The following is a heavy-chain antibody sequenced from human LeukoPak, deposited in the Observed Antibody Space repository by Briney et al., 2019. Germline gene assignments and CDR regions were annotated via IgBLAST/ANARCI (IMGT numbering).Heavy chain of an antibody. CDR2: ISPSGGST. V-gene: IGHV1-46*01. CDR3: ARDPHPEGSSSSYYYYYYMDV. Sequence: GASVKVSCKAFGYTFTRYYMHWVRQAPGQGPEWMGVISPSGGSTTYAQKFQGRVTLTRDMSTSTDYLELSSLRSEDTAVYYCARDPHPEGSSSSYYYYYYMDVWGKGTTVTVSS. J-gene: IGHJ6*03. D-gene: IGHD6-6*01. CDR1: GYTFTRYY.